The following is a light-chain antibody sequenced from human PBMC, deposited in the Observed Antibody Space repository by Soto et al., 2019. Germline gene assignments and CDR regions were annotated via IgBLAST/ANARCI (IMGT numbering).Light chain of an antibody. J-gene: IGLJ1*01. V-gene: IGLV1-40*01. CDR3: LSYDSSLSGSYV. CDR1: TSNIGAGYD. Sequence: QLVLTQPPSVSGAPGQRVTISCTGSTSNIGAGYDVHWYQQLPGTAPKLLIYGNTNRPSGVPDRFSGSKSGTSGSLAITGLQADDEADYYCLSYDSSLSGSYVFGTGTKLTVL. CDR2: GNT.